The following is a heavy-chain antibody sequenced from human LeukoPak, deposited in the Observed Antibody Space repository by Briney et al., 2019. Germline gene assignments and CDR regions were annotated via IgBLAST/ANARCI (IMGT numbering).Heavy chain of an antibody. CDR3: ARAQLGFGGRQMKPLHFDH. Sequence: SETLSLTCTVSCFSISSYYLSWIRQPPGQGLEWIWYIYYSGSTNYNPSPKKRGVISVDTSKNQFYLKLSPVTAADTAVDYCARAQLGFGGRQMKPLHFDHQGHVNLVTVAS. CDR1: CFSISSYY. D-gene: IGHD3-10*01. J-gene: IGHJ4*01. CDR2: IYYSGST. V-gene: IGHV4-59*01.